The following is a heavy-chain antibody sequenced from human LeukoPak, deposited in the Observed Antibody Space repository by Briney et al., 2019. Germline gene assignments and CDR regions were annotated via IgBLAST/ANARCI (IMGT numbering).Heavy chain of an antibody. V-gene: IGHV3-23*01. CDR2: ISGSGGNT. J-gene: IGHJ4*02. CDR3: AKISDSTGYSSSWSHLDY. Sequence: GGSLRLSCAASGFTFSRYAMSWVRQAPGKALEWFSAISGSGGNTYYADSVRGRFTISRDNSKTTLYLQMNSLRAEDTVVYYGAKISDSTGYSSSWSHLDYWGQGTLVTASS. D-gene: IGHD6-13*01. CDR1: GFTFSRYA.